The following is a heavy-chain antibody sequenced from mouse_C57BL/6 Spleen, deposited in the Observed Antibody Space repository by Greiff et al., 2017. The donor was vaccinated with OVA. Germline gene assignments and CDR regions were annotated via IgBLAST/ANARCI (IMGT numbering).Heavy chain of an antibody. Sequence: QVQLKQSGAELVRPGASVTLSCKASGYTFTDYEMHWVKQTPVHGLEWIGAIDPETGGTAYNQKFKGKAILTADKSSSTAYMELRSLTSEDSAVYYCTRSGGNYGFAYWGQGTLVTVSA. CDR2: IDPETGGT. CDR1: GYTFTDYE. V-gene: IGHV1-15*01. J-gene: IGHJ3*01. CDR3: TRSGGNYGFAY. D-gene: IGHD2-1*01.